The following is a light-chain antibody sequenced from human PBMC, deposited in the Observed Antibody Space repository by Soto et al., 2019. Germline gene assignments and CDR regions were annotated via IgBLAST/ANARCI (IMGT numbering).Light chain of an antibody. Sequence: DIRLTQSPSFLSASVGDRVTITCRASQSISSWLAWYQQKPGKAPKLLIYDASSLESGVPSRFSGSGSGTEFTLTISSLQPDDFATYYCQQYNSYSFGQGTKVDIK. CDR2: DAS. J-gene: IGKJ2*01. V-gene: IGKV1-5*01. CDR3: QQYNSYS. CDR1: QSISSW.